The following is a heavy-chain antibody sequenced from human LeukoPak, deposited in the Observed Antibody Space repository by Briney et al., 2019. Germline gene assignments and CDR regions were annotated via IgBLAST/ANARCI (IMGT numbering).Heavy chain of an antibody. V-gene: IGHV4-39*06. D-gene: IGHD3-22*01. Sequence: SETLCLTCTVSGGSISSSSYYWGWIRQRPGKGREWIGSIYYSGSTYYNPSLKSRATISVNTSKNQFPLKLSSRTAADAAVYFWARDSYYDDSSGYYRYDYWGQGNLVT. CDR2: IYYSGST. CDR1: GGSISSSSYY. J-gene: IGHJ4*02. CDR3: ARDSYYDDSSGYYRYDY.